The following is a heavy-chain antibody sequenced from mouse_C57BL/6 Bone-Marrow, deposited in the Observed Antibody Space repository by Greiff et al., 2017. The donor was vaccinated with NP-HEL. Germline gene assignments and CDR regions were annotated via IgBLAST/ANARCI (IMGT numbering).Heavy chain of an antibody. Sequence: EVQVVESGAELVRPGASVKLSCTASGFNIKDDYMHWVKQRPEQGLEWIGWIDPENGDTEYASKFQGKATITADTSSNTAYLQLSSLTSEDTAVYYCTTWGSSDYWGQGTTLTVSS. CDR3: TTWGSSDY. J-gene: IGHJ2*01. D-gene: IGHD1-1*01. V-gene: IGHV14-4*01. CDR1: GFNIKDDY. CDR2: IDPENGDT.